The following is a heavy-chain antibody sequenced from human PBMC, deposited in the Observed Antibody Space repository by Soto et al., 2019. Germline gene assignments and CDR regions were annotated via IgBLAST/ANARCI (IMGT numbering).Heavy chain of an antibody. CDR2: INSDGNT. Sequence: PXETLSLTCNVSGCPLFGAYCTWIRQPAGGGLEWIGRINSDGNTNYSPSLKSRVTMSVDPSRKHFSLNLTSGTTADTASYFCARARRLENWFDHWGPGIQVTVSS. V-gene: IGHV4-4*07. CDR1: GCPLFGAY. CDR3: ARARRLENWFDH. D-gene: IGHD5-12*01. J-gene: IGHJ5*02.